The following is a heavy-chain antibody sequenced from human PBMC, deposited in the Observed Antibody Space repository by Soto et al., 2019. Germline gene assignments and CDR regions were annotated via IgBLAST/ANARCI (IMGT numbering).Heavy chain of an antibody. Sequence: SETLSLTCTVSGGSISSSSYYWGWIRQPPGKGLEWIGSIYYSGSTYYNPSLKSRVTISVDTSKNQFSLKLSSVTAADTVVYYCARDAVHRSGFTDYGGQGTLVTVSS. J-gene: IGHJ4*02. CDR3: ARDAVHRSGFTDY. V-gene: IGHV4-39*02. CDR1: GGSISSSSYY. CDR2: IYYSGST. D-gene: IGHD6-19*01.